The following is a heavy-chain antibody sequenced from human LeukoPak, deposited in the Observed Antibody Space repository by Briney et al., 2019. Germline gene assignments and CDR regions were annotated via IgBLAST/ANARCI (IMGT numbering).Heavy chain of an antibody. CDR3: ARVTSLTTLTAFDI. J-gene: IGHJ3*02. CDR1: GYNLTTYA. CDR2: VSAYHGTT. D-gene: IGHD4-11*01. V-gene: IGHV1-18*01. Sequence: ASVKVSCKASGYNLTTYAVNWVRQAPGQGLEWMGWVSAYHGTTNYARTVQGRVTMTTDTSTSTAFLELRSLRSDDTAVYYCARVTSLTTLTAFDIWGQGTMVTVS.